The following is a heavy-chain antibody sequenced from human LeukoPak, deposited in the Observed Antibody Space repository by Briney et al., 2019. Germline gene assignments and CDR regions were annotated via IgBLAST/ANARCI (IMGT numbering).Heavy chain of an antibody. J-gene: IGHJ6*02. V-gene: IGHV4-34*01. Sequence: PSETLSLTCAVYGGSFSGYYWSWIRQPPGKGLEWIGEINHSGSTNHNPSLKSRVTISVDTSKNQFSLKLSSVTAADTAVYYCARLAQYYYGSGSYPLSAYYYYGMDVWGQGTTVTVSS. CDR2: INHSGST. CDR1: GGSFSGYY. D-gene: IGHD3-10*01. CDR3: ARLAQYYYGSGSYPLSAYYYYGMDV.